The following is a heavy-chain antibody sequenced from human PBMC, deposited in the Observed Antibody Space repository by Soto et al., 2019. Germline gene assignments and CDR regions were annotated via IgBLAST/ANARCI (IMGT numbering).Heavy chain of an antibody. CDR2: IKQDGSEK. D-gene: IGHD3-16*02. Sequence: GGSLRLSCAASGFTFSSYWMSWVRQAPGKGLEWVANIKQDGSEKYYVDSVKGRFTISRDNAKNSLYLQMNSLRAEDPALYYCAKRFEPPPRRYDAFDIWGQGTMVTVSS. J-gene: IGHJ3*02. V-gene: IGHV3-7*03. CDR1: GFTFSSYW. CDR3: AKRFEPPPRRYDAFDI.